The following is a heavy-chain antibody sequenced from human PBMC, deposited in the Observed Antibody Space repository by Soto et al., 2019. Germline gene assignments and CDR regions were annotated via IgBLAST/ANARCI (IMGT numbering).Heavy chain of an antibody. CDR2: ISGSGTT. D-gene: IGHD3-16*01. CDR3: ARGGIH. CDR1: GYTFNSHE. J-gene: IGHJ4*02. V-gene: IGHV3-48*03. Sequence: GGSLRLSCVASGYTFNSHEMNWVRQAPGKGLEWISSISGSGTTNYAESVKGRFTISRDNAHKSLFLEMKDLRVEDTAVYYCARGGIHWGQGTLVTVS.